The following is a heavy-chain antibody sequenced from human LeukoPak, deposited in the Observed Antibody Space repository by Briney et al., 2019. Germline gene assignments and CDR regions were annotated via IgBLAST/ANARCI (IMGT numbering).Heavy chain of an antibody. CDR1: GGSISSYY. V-gene: IGHV4-59*01. Sequence: SETLSLTCTVSGGSISSYYWSWIRQPPGKGLEWIGYIYYSGSTNYNPSLKSRVTISVDTSKNQFSLKLSSVTAADTAVYYCARATFPDYDILTGYFPTWHYYGMDVWGQGTTVTVSS. J-gene: IGHJ6*02. CDR3: ARATFPDYDILTGYFPTWHYYGMDV. D-gene: IGHD3-9*01. CDR2: IYYSGST.